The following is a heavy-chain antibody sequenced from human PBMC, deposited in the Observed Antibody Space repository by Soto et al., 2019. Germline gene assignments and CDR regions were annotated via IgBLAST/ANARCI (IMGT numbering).Heavy chain of an antibody. D-gene: IGHD4-17*01. V-gene: IGHV3-23*01. CDR3: AKDFYGDYPDYFGS. CDR1: EFTFSSSA. J-gene: IGHJ4*02. CDR2: SRGSVGST. Sequence: EVQLLESGGGLVQPGGSLRLSCAASEFTFSSSAMGWVRQAPGKGLEWVSGSRGSVGSTYYADSVEGRFTISRDNSKNTLYLQMNSLRADDTAVYYCAKDFYGDYPDYFGSWGQGTRVTVSS.